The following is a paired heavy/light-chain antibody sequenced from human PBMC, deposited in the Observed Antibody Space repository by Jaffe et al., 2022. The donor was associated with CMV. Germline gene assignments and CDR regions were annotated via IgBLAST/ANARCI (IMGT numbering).Light chain of an antibody. V-gene: IGLV1-47*01. CDR3: SAWDDSLSVV. J-gene: IGLJ2*01. CDR1: RSNIGSNY. CDR2: KNN. Sequence: QSVLTQPPSASGTPGQRVTISCFGSRSNIGSNYVYWYQQVPGTAPKLLIYKNNERHSGVPDRFSGSKSGTSASLAISGLRSEDEADYYCSAWDDSLSVVFGGGTKLTVL.
Heavy chain of an antibody. CDR1: GFTSDNYW. Sequence: EEQLVESGGGLVQPGGSLRLSCAASGFTSDNYWMHWVRQAPGKGLVWVSRINSDGTVINYADSVKGRFTISRDKAKNTVYLQMNSLRAEDTAVYYCARGPNTVTYYYYYGMDVWGQGTTVTVSS. D-gene: IGHD4-17*01. CDR2: INSDGTVI. CDR3: ARGPNTVTYYYYYGMDV. J-gene: IGHJ6*02. V-gene: IGHV3-74*01.